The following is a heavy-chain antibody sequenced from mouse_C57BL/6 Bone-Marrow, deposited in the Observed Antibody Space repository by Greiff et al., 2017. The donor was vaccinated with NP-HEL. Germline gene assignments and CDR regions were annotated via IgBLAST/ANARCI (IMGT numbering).Heavy chain of an antibody. CDR2: IYPGDGDT. CDR1: GYAFSSYW. D-gene: IGHD5-1*01. CDR3: ARSGTYGLYWYFDV. Sequence: VQRVESGAELVKPGASVKISCKASGYAFSSYWMNWVKQRPGKGLEWIGQIYPGDGDTNYNGKFKGKATLTADKSSSTAYMQLSSLTSEDSAVYFCARSGTYGLYWYFDVWGTGTTVTVSS. J-gene: IGHJ1*03. V-gene: IGHV1-80*01.